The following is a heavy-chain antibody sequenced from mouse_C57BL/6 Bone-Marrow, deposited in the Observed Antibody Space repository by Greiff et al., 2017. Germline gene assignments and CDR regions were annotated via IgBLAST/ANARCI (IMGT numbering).Heavy chain of an antibody. CDR2: IYPRSGNP. CDR1: GYTFTSYG. J-gene: IGHJ4*01. CDR3: GRGSWLLEMDY. V-gene: IGHV1-81*01. D-gene: IGHD2-3*01. Sequence: QVQLKESGAELARPGASVKLSCKASGYTFTSYGISWVKQRTGQGLEWIGEIYPRSGNPYYNEKFKGKATLTADKSSSTAYMELRSLTSEDSAVYFCGRGSWLLEMDYWGQGTSVTVSS.